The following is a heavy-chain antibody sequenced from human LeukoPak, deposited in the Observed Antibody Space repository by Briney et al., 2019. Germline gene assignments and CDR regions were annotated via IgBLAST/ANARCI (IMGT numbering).Heavy chain of an antibody. CDR2: IKSKTAGGTT. CDR1: GFTFSAAW. J-gene: IGHJ4*02. V-gene: IGHV3-15*01. CDR3: TTDRFY. Sequence: PGESLRLPCAASGFTFSAAWMSWVRQAPGKGLEWVGSIKSKTAGGTTDYTAPVKGRLTISRDDSKNTLYLQMNSLKTEDTAIYYCTTDRFYWGKGILVTVSS.